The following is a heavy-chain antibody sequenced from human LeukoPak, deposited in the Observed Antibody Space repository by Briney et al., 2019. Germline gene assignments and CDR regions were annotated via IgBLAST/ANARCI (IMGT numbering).Heavy chain of an antibody. CDR3: AKDREGTTFDY. Sequence: GGSLRLSCAASGFTFSSYAMHWVRQAPGRGLEWVAVISYDGSNKYYADSVKGRFTISRDNSKNTVYLQINSLRTEDTAVYYCAKDREGTTFDYWGQGTLVTVSS. J-gene: IGHJ4*02. CDR2: ISYDGSNK. D-gene: IGHD1-7*01. CDR1: GFTFSSYA. V-gene: IGHV3-30-3*01.